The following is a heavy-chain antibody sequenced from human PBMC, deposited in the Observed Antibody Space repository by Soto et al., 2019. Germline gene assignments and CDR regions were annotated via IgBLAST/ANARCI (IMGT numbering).Heavy chain of an antibody. CDR1: GYTLTELS. CDR2: FDPEDGET. J-gene: IGHJ3*02. V-gene: IGHV1-24*01. Sequence: QVQLVQSWAEVKKPGASVKVSCKVSGYTLTELSMHLVRQAPGKGLEWMGGFDPEDGETIYAQKFQGRVTMTEDTSTDTAYMELGSLRSEDTAVYYCATTHRDLLLWFGDDAFDIWGQGTMVTVSS. D-gene: IGHD3-10*01. CDR3: ATTHRDLLLWFGDDAFDI.